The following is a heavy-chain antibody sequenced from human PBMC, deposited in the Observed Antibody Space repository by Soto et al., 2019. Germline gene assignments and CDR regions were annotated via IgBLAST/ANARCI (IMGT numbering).Heavy chain of an antibody. Sequence: SETLSLTCTVSCGSIISDYYYWNWIRHLPGMGLEWVGYVSSSGYTYYNPSLKSRLSISVDPSKNQFSLTLNSVTAADTAVYYCARPPRYCPNGACSSYWYFDLWGRGTLVT. CDR1: CGSIISDYYY. D-gene: IGHD2-8*01. J-gene: IGHJ2*01. CDR2: VSSSGYT. CDR3: ARPPRYCPNGACSSYWYFDL. V-gene: IGHV4-31*03.